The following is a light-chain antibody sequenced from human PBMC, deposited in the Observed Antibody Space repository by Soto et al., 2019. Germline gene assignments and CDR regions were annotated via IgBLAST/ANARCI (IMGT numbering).Light chain of an antibody. J-gene: IGKJ1*01. CDR2: GAS. CDR3: HQCGSSPAT. CDR1: QSVSNSF. Sequence: EIMLTQSPGTLSLSPGERATLSCRASQSVSNSFLAWYQQKPGQGPRPLLHGASSRATGIPDRFSGSESGTDLTLPISTLEPEDFDVYYCHQCGSSPATFGQGTTVDIK. V-gene: IGKV3-20*01.